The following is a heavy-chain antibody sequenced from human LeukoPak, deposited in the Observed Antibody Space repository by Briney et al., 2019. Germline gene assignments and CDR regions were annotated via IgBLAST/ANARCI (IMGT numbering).Heavy chain of an antibody. J-gene: IGHJ1*01. Sequence: SETLSLTCTVSGGSISSGDYYWSWIRQPPGKGLEWIGYIYYSGSTYYKSSLKSRATISVDTSKNQFSLKLSSVTAADTAVYYCATVAVPDEYFQHWSQGTLVTVSS. D-gene: IGHD2-2*01. CDR1: GGSISSGDYY. CDR3: ATVAVPDEYFQH. CDR2: IYYSGST. V-gene: IGHV4-30-4*08.